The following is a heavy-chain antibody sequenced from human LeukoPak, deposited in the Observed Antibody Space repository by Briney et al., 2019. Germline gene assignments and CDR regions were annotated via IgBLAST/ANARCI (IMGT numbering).Heavy chain of an antibody. CDR2: MYYGGPT. CDR3: ARVTEKQYRPFDS. CDR1: GGSITSGGYY. D-gene: IGHD6-19*01. J-gene: IGHJ4*02. V-gene: IGHV4-31*03. Sequence: PSETLSLTCSVSGGSITSGGYYWNWVRQYPGKGLEWIGYMYYGGPTYYTPSLKSRVTISVDTSKNQFSLQLNSVTPEDTAMYYCARVTEKQYRPFDSWGQGTLVTVSS.